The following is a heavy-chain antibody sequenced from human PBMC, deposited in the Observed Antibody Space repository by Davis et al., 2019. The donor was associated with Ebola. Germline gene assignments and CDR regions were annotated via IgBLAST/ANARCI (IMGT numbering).Heavy chain of an antibody. CDR1: GDSVSSSSCY. V-gene: IGHV3-11*01. J-gene: IGHJ5*02. CDR2: ISSSGNTI. CDR3: ARRVDGDFGGYWFDP. Sequence: PGGSLRLSCTVSGDSVSSSSCYWAWIRQAPGMGLEWVSYISSSGNTIYYTDSVQGRFTISRDNAKRSLDLQMNRLRVEDTAFYYCARRVDGDFGGYWFDPWGQGTLVTVSS. D-gene: IGHD4-17*01.